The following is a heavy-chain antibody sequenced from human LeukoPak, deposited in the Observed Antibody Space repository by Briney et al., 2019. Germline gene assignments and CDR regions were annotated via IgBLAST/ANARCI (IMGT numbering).Heavy chain of an antibody. Sequence: GGSLRLSCAASEFTFSSYAMSWVRQAPGKGLEWVSAISGSGTTTYYADSVKGRLTISRDNSKNTVCLQINSLRAEDTALYYCAKDLFSWNSASDIWGQGTMVTVSS. CDR3: AKDLFSWNSASDI. D-gene: IGHD2/OR15-2a*01. CDR2: ISGSGTTT. CDR1: EFTFSSYA. V-gene: IGHV3-23*01. J-gene: IGHJ3*02.